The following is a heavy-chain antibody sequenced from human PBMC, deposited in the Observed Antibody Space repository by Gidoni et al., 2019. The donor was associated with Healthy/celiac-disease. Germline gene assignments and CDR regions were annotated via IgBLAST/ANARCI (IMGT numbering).Heavy chain of an antibody. D-gene: IGHD3-10*01. J-gene: IGHJ4*02. Sequence: QVQLVQSGAEVKKPGASVKVSCKASGSTFTSSYMHWVRQAPGQGLEWKGIINPSGGSTSYAQKIQGRVTMTRDTSTSTVYMELSSLRSEDTAVYYCARGRSRGAHHFDYWGQGTLVTVSS. CDR1: GSTFTSSY. CDR3: ARGRSRGAHHFDY. CDR2: INPSGGST. V-gene: IGHV1-46*01.